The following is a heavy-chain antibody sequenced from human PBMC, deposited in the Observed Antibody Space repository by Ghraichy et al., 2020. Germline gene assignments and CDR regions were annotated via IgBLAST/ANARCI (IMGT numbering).Heavy chain of an antibody. CDR1: GGSISSGGYS. CDR2: IYHSGST. CDR3: ARRGVETIDY. V-gene: IGHV4-30-2*01. Sequence: SETLSLTCAVSGGSISSGGYSWSWIRQPPGKGLEWIGYIYHSGSTYYNPSLKSRVTISVDRSKNQFSLKLSSVTAADTAVYYCARRGVETIDYWGQGTLVTVSS. J-gene: IGHJ4*02. D-gene: IGHD4-23*01.